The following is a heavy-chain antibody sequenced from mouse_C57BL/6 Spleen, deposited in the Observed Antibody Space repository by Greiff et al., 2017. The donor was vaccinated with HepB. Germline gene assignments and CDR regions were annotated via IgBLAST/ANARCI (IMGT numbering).Heavy chain of an antibody. CDR2: ISDGGSYT. J-gene: IGHJ2*01. CDR3: ARDRGDGSSLYYFDY. CDR1: GFTFSSYA. V-gene: IGHV5-4*01. D-gene: IGHD1-1*01. Sequence: EVKVEESGGGLVKPGGSLKLSCAASGFTFSSYAMSWVRQTPEKRLEWVATISDGGSYTYYPDNVKGRFTISRDNAKNNLYLQMSHLKSEDTAMYYCARDRGDGSSLYYFDYWGQGTTLTVSS.